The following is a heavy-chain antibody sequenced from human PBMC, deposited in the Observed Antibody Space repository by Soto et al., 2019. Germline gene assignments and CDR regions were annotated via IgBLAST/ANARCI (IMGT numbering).Heavy chain of an antibody. Sequence: QVQLVQSGAEVTKPGSSVKVSCKASGGTFSSYAISWVRQAPGQGREWMGGIIPVFGTANYAQKFQGRVTITADESTSTAYMELSSLRSEDTAVYYCARIPSLVAGADYWGQGTLVTVSS. V-gene: IGHV1-69*01. D-gene: IGHD6-19*01. CDR3: ARIPSLVAGADY. CDR2: IIPVFGTA. J-gene: IGHJ4*02. CDR1: GGTFSSYA.